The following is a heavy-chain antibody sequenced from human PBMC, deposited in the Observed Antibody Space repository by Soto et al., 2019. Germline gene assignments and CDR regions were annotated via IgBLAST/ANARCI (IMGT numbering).Heavy chain of an antibody. CDR1: GFTFSSYS. CDR2: ISSSSSYI. D-gene: IGHD2-15*01. J-gene: IGHJ1*01. Sequence: EVQLVESGGGLVKPGGSLRLSCAASGFTFSSYSMNWVRQAPGNGLEWVSSISSSSSYIYYADSVKGRFTISRDNAKNALYLRMNSLRAEDTAVYYCARASAEVAAVSDYFQHWGQGTLVTVSS. V-gene: IGHV3-21*01. CDR3: ARASAEVAAVSDYFQH.